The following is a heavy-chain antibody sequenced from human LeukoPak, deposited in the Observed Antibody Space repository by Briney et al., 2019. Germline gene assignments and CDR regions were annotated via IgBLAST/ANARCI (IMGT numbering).Heavy chain of an antibody. CDR2: ISAYNGNT. Sequence: ASVKVSCKASGYTFTTYGISWVRQAPGQGLEWMGWISAYNGNTNFAQKLQGRVTVTTDTSTSTAYMELRSLRSDDTAVYYCARDRGSSWYQPFDYWGQGTLVTVSS. V-gene: IGHV1-18*01. D-gene: IGHD6-13*01. J-gene: IGHJ4*02. CDR3: ARDRGSSWYQPFDY. CDR1: GYTFTTYG.